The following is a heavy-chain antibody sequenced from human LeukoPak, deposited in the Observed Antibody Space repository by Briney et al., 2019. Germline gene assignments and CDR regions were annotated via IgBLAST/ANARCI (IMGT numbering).Heavy chain of an antibody. CDR1: GFTFSSYS. V-gene: IGHV3-21*01. J-gene: IGHJ5*02. Sequence: GGSLRLSCAASGFTFSSYSMNWVRQAPGKGLQWVSSISSSSYIYYADSVKGRFTISRDNAKNSLYLQMNSLRAEDTAVYYCAREIVPAAMGNWFDPWGQGTLVTVSS. CDR3: AREIVPAAMGNWFDP. D-gene: IGHD2-2*01. CDR2: ISSSSYI.